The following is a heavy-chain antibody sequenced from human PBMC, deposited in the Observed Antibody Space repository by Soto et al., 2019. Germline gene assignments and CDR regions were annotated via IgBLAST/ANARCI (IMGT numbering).Heavy chain of an antibody. CDR2: ISPHNRNT. CDR3: ARDEGGYDILTGYYKAHHFDQ. CDR1: GYTFGHFY. V-gene: IGHV1-18*01. J-gene: IGHJ4*02. D-gene: IGHD3-9*01. Sequence: GASVKVSCKASGYTFGHFYITWVRQAPGQGLEWMGAISPHNRNTNYAEKFRGRVTMTTDTSTTTAYMELRSLRSDDTAVYYCARDEGGYDILTGYYKAHHFDQWGQGALVTFSS.